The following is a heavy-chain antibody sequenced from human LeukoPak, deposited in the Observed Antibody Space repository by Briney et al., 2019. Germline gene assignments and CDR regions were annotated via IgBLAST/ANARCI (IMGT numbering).Heavy chain of an antibody. V-gene: IGHV3-7*01. CDR2: IKKDGSEK. CDR1: GFTFSRDW. D-gene: IGHD6-19*01. Sequence: TGGSLRFSCAASGFTFSRDWMSWVRQAPGKGLEWVANIKKDGSEKYYVDSVKGRFTISRDNGKNSLFLQMNSLRAGDTAVYYCARDFVPGYSSGWDPDYWGQGTLVTVSS. CDR3: ARDFVPGYSSGWDPDY. J-gene: IGHJ4*02.